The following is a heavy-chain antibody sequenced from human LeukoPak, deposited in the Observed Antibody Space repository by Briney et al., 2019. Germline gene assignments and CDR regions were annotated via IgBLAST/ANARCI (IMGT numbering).Heavy chain of an antibody. Sequence: SETLSLTCTVSGGSTSNYFCRWLRQSTGEGVEWVGRIHTSGSTNYNPSLKSRVSMSVDTSKNQFSLKLSSVTAADTAVYYCARDPEGHGYYFDYWGQGALVTVSS. CDR2: IHTSGST. J-gene: IGHJ4*02. D-gene: IGHD3-3*01. CDR3: ARDPEGHGYYFDY. CDR1: GGSTSNYF. V-gene: IGHV4-4*07.